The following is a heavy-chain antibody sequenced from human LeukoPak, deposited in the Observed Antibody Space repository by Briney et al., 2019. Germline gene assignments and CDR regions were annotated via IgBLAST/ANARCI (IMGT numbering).Heavy chain of an antibody. Sequence: KPSETLSLTCAVYGGSFSGYYWSWIRQPPGKGLEWIGEINHSGSTSYNPSLKSRVTISINTSKNQFSLKLSSVTAADTAVFYCARRVWFGESSHWSFDLWGRGTLATVSS. J-gene: IGHJ2*01. CDR3: ARRVWFGESSHWSFDL. D-gene: IGHD3-10*01. V-gene: IGHV4-34*01. CDR1: GGSFSGYY. CDR2: INHSGST.